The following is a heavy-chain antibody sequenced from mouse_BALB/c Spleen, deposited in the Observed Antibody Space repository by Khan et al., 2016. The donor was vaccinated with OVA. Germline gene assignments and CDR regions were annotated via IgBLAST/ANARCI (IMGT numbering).Heavy chain of an antibody. J-gene: IGHJ2*01. CDR1: GYTFTSYW. Sequence: QVQLQQSGAELVKAGASVKMSCKASGYTFTSYWMHWVKQRLGQGLEWFAETNPTNGRTYYNEKFKSTATLTVDKSSSTAYMLLSGPTFEDSAVDDCARIKKIVATYFDYWGQGTTLTVSS. D-gene: IGHD1-1*01. CDR2: TNPTNGRT. V-gene: IGHV1S81*02. CDR3: ARIKKIVATYFDY.